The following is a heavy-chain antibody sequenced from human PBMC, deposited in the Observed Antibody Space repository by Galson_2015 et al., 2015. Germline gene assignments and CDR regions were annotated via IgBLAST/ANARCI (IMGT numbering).Heavy chain of an antibody. V-gene: IGHV3-30*18. Sequence: SLRLSCAASGFTFSSYGMHWVRQAPGKGLEWVAVISYDGSNKYYADSVKGRFTISRDNSKNTLYLQMNSLRAEDTAVYYCAKGGPYYYGSGSYQIDYWGQGTLVTVSS. CDR2: ISYDGSNK. CDR3: AKGGPYYYGSGSYQIDY. J-gene: IGHJ4*02. CDR1: GFTFSSYG. D-gene: IGHD3-10*01.